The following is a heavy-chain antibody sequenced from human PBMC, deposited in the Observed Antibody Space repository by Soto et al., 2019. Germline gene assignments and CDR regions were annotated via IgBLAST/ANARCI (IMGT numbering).Heavy chain of an antibody. J-gene: IGHJ4*02. CDR3: ARDSHVGSGWQLTADY. V-gene: IGHV5-10-1*01. CDR1: GYSFAGYW. CDR2: IDPSDSQT. D-gene: IGHD6-19*01. Sequence: PGESLKISCNGSGYSFAGYWITWVRQMPGKGLEWMGRIDPSDSQTYYSPSFRGHVTISAAKSITTVFLQWSSLRASDTAMYYCARDSHVGSGWQLTADYWGQGTLVTVSS.